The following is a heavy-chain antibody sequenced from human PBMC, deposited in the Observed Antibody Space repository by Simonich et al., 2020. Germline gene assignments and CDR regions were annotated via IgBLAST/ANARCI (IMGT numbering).Heavy chain of an antibody. J-gene: IGHJ4*02. CDR2: YYYNGST. CDR1: GGSISRGGYY. V-gene: IGHV4-31*01. Sequence: QVQLQESGPGLVKPSQTLSLTCTVPGGSISRGGYYWSWIRQHPGKGLEWIGYYYYNGSTYYIPSLKRLVTISVDTSKNQFSLKLSSVTAADTAVYYCARVERTTDGHYYFDYWGQGTLVTVSS. D-gene: IGHD4-4*01. CDR3: ARVERTTDGHYYFDY.